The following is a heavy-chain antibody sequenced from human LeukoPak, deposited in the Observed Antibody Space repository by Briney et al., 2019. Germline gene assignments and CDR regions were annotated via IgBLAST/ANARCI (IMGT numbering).Heavy chain of an antibody. CDR2: ISSSSSYI. V-gene: IGHV3-21*03. J-gene: IGHJ4*02. CDR3: ATGGYFDY. D-gene: IGHD3-16*01. Sequence: GGSLRLSCAASGFTFSSYSMNWVRQAPGKGLEWVSSISSSSSYIYYADSVKGRFTISRDNSKNTLYLQMNSLKTEDTAVYYCATGGYFDYWGQGTLVTVSS. CDR1: GFTFSSYS.